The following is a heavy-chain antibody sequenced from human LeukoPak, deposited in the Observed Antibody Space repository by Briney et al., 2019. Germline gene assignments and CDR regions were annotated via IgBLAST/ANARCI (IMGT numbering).Heavy chain of an antibody. CDR2: ISWNGGSI. CDR3: AKDVRLIHGSNYHYYAMDV. V-gene: IGHV3-9*01. Sequence: GGSLRLSCAASGFIFDDYAMHWVRQVPGKGLEWASGISWNGGSIGYADSVQGRFTISRDNAKNSLYLEMNSLSAEDTALYYCAKDVRLIHGSNYHYYAMDVWGQGTTVTVSS. CDR1: GFIFDDYA. D-gene: IGHD5-24*01. J-gene: IGHJ6*02.